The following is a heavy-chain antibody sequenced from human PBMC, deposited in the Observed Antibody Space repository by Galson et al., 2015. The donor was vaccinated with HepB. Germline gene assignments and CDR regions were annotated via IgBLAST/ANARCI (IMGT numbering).Heavy chain of an antibody. CDR1: GFTFSNYW. CDR2: TNSDASST. Sequence: SLRLSCAASGFTFSNYWMHWVRQAPGKGLVWVSRTNSDASSTAYADSVKGRFTISRDNAKNTLYLQMNSLRAEDTAVYYCARDVSGNYCGSYDYWGQGTLVTVSS. CDR3: ARDVSGNYCGSYDY. V-gene: IGHV3-74*01. D-gene: IGHD1-26*01. J-gene: IGHJ4*02.